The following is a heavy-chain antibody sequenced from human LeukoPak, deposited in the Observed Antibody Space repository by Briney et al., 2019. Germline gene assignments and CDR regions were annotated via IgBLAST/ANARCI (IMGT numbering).Heavy chain of an antibody. J-gene: IGHJ4*02. Sequence: SQTLSLTCTVSCGSISNADYYCSWIRQPPGKGLERIGYIYYNGSTYCNPSPKSPVTISVDTSKNQFSLKLSSVTAADTAVYYCATRPQGRWLRYYFDYWGQGTLVTVSS. CDR3: ATRPQGRWLRYYFDY. V-gene: IGHV4-30-4*01. CDR1: CGSISNADYY. CDR2: IYYNGST. D-gene: IGHD5-24*01.